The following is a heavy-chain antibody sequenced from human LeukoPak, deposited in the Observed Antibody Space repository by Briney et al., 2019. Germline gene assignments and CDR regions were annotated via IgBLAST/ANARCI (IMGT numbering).Heavy chain of an antibody. J-gene: IGHJ5*02. CDR2: IIPIFGTA. V-gene: IGHV1-69*13. CDR1: GSTFSSYA. D-gene: IGHD3-10*01. CDR3: ARELYKDTYYYGSGTPPAWFDP. Sequence: ASVKVSCKASGSTFSSYAISWVRQAPGQGLEWMGGIIPIFGTANYAQKFQGRVTITADESTSTAYMELSSLRSEDTAVYYCARELYKDTYYYGSGTPPAWFDPWGQGTLVTVSS.